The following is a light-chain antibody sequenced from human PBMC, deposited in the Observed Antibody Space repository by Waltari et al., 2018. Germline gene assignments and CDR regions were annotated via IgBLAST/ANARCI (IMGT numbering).Light chain of an antibody. Sequence: QSVLTQPPSASGTPGQRVIISCSGCGSTIGIPTVNWSRQVPGTAPELLIYSDNQRPSGVPDRFSGSKSGTSASLAISGLQSEDEADYYCAGWDDSLNGVFGGGTKLTVL. J-gene: IGLJ3*02. CDR2: SDN. V-gene: IGLV1-44*01. CDR1: GSTIGIPT. CDR3: AGWDDSLNGV.